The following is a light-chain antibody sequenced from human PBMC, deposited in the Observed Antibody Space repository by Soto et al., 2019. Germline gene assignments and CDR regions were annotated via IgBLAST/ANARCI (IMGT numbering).Light chain of an antibody. CDR1: SSDIGAGHD. CDR3: QSYDSSLSALYV. Sequence: QSVLTQPPSVSGAPGQRVTISCTGSSSDIGAGHDVHWYQQLPGTAPKLLIYDNINRPSGVPDRFSGSKSGTSASLAITGLQAEDEADHYCQSYDSSLSALYVFGTGTKVTVL. J-gene: IGLJ1*01. CDR2: DNI. V-gene: IGLV1-40*01.